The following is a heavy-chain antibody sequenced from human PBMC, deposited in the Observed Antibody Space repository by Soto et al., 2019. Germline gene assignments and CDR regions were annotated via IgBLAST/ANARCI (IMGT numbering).Heavy chain of an antibody. CDR2: IIPILGIA. CDR1: GGTFSSYT. D-gene: IGHD2-21*02. CDR3: ELLTAIAGGVDY. V-gene: IGHV1-69*02. J-gene: IGHJ4*02. Sequence: QVQLVQSGAEVKKPGSSVKVSCKASGGTFSSYTISWVRQAPGQGLEWMGRIIPILGIANYAQKFQGRVTITADKSTSTAYMELSSLRSEDTAVYYCELLTAIAGGVDYWGQGTLVTVSS.